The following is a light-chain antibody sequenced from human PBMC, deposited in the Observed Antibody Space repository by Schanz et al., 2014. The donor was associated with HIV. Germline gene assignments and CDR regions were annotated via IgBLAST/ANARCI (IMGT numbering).Light chain of an antibody. CDR2: DVS. Sequence: QSALTQPASVSGSPGQSITISCTGTSSDVGSYNLVSWFQQHPGKAPKLMIYDVSNRPSGVSNRFSGSKSGNTASLTISGLQAEDEADYYCSSKRSGDTTPFVFGSGTKLTVL. CDR3: SSKRSGDTTPFV. V-gene: IGLV2-14*02. J-gene: IGLJ1*01. CDR1: SSDVGSYNL.